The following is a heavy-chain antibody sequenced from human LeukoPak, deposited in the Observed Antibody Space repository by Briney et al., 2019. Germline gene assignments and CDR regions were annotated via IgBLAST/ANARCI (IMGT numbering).Heavy chain of an antibody. V-gene: IGHV3-30*02. Sequence: TGGSLRLSCVASGFTFSSYGMHWVRQAPGKGLEWVAFIRYDGTNKHYADSVKGRLTISRDNSKNTLYLQMNSLRAEDTAVYYCASWDGYNLIWKEAHYYFDYWGQGTLVTVSS. CDR1: GFTFSSYG. CDR3: ASWDGYNLIWKEAHYYFDY. CDR2: IRYDGTNK. J-gene: IGHJ4*02. D-gene: IGHD5-24*01.